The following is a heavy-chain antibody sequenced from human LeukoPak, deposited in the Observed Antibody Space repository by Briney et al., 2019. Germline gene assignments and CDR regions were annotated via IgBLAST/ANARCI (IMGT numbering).Heavy chain of an antibody. V-gene: IGHV4-30-4*07. Sequence: SETLSLTCAVSGGSISSGGYSWSWIRQPPGKGLEWIGYIYYSGSTYYNPSLKSRVTISVDTSKNQFSLRLSSVPAADTAVYYCARAYCGGDCYSGDLQYNWFDPWGQGTLVTVSS. CDR3: ARAYCGGDCYSGDLQYNWFDP. CDR2: IYYSGST. J-gene: IGHJ5*02. CDR1: GGSISSGGYS. D-gene: IGHD2-21*02.